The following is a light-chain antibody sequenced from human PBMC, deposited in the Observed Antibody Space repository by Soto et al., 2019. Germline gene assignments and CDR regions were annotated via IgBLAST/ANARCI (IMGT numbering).Light chain of an antibody. J-gene: IGKJ1*01. CDR1: QGISDY. CDR2: AAS. V-gene: IGKV1-27*01. CDR3: QKYNRGPLT. Sequence: DIQMTQSPSSLSASVGDRVTITCRASQGISDYLAWYQQKPGKVPKLLIYAASTLQSGVSSRFSGSGSGTDFSLTIRSLQPDDVATYYCQKYNRGPLTFGQGTNVELK.